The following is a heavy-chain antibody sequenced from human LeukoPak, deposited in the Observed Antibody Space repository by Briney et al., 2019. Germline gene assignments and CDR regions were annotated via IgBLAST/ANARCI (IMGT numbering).Heavy chain of an antibody. CDR2: ISAYNGNT. CDR1: GYTFTNFG. D-gene: IGHD5-18*01. Sequence: ASVKVSCKASGYTFTNFGISWVRQAPGQGLEWMGWISAYNGNTDYAEKLQGRVTVTRDTSTSTVYMELRSLRSDDTAVYYCARDGYSYAFDYWGQGTLVTVSS. J-gene: IGHJ4*02. V-gene: IGHV1-18*01. CDR3: ARDGYSYAFDY.